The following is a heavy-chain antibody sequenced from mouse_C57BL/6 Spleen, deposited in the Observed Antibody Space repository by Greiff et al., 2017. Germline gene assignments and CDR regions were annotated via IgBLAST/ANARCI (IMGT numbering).Heavy chain of an antibody. D-gene: IGHD2-4*01. CDR3: ARESICDDYDECSMGY. J-gene: IGHJ4*01. CDR2: IYPGDGDT. V-gene: IGHV1-82*01. Sequence: VQLQQSGPELVKPGASVKISCKASGYAFSSSWMNWVKQRPGKGLEWIGRIYPGDGDTNYNGKFKGKATLPADKPSRTAYMPLRSLTSDASADFVYARESICDDYDECSMGYWGQGTPLTVSS. CDR1: GYAFSSSW.